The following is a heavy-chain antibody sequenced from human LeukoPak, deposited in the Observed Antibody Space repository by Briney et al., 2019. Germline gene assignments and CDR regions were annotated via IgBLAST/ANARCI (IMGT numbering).Heavy chain of an antibody. CDR2: ISAYNGNT. CDR1: GYTFTSYG. V-gene: IGHV1-18*01. D-gene: IGHD3/OR15-3a*01. J-gene: IGHJ4*02. CDR3: ARDSTPNDLRPTLNDY. Sequence: GASVKVSCKASGYTFTSYGISWVRQAPGQGLEWTGWISAYNGNTNYAQKLQGRVTMTTDTSTSTAYMELRSLRSDDTAVYYCARDSTPNDLRPTLNDYWGQGTLVTVSS.